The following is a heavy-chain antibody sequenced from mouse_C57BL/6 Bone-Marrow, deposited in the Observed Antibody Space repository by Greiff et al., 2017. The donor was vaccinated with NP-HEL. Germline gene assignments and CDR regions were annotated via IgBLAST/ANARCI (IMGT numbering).Heavy chain of an antibody. CDR1: GYSITSGYY. D-gene: IGHD2-12*01. Sequence: EVKLQESGPGLVKPSQSLSLTCSVTGYSITSGYYWNWIRQFPGNKLEWMGYISYDGSNNYNPSLKNRISITRDTSKNQFFLKLNSVTTEDTATYYCARESYYGYDEGGFDYWGQGTTLTVSS. V-gene: IGHV3-6*01. CDR2: ISYDGSN. J-gene: IGHJ2*01. CDR3: ARESYYGYDEGGFDY.